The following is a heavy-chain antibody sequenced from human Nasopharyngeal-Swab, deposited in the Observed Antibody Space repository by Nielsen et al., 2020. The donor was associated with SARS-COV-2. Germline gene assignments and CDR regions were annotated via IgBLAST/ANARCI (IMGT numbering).Heavy chain of an antibody. J-gene: IGHJ6*03. V-gene: IGHV4-4*02. D-gene: IGHD6-13*01. CDR2: IYHCGST. Sequence: PGLRLEWVGEIYHCGSTNYNPSLKSRVSISLDKSKNQFSLNLTSVTAADTAVYYCATSGSSVTAGVNMDVWGKGTTVTVSS. CDR3: ATSGSSVTAGVNMDV.